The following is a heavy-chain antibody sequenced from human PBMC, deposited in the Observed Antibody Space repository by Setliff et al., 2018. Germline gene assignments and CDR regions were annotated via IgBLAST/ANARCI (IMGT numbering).Heavy chain of an antibody. CDR3: ARGGTYRYFDY. V-gene: IGHV4-59*01. Sequence: PSETLSLTCNVSGDSISAASIMAWIRQPPGKGLEFIGYVYYSGAAKYDPSLKSRVTMSVDTAKTQFSLKLNSMTTADTAVYYCARGGTYRYFDYWGQGTLVTVSS. CDR1: GDSISAAS. J-gene: IGHJ4*02. CDR2: VYYSGAA.